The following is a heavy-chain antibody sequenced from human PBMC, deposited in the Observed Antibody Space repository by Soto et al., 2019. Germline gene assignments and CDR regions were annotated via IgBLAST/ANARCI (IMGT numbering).Heavy chain of an antibody. CDR2: IYYSGST. CDR3: ARSVFP. J-gene: IGHJ5*02. CDR1: GGSISSVGYY. Sequence: QVQLQESGPGLVKPSQTLSLPCTVSGGSISSVGYYWSWLSQHPGKGLEWIGYIYYSGSTYYNPSLESRCTISVDTSKNQFSLKLTSVTAADTAVYYCARSVFPWGQGTLVTVSS. V-gene: IGHV4-31*03.